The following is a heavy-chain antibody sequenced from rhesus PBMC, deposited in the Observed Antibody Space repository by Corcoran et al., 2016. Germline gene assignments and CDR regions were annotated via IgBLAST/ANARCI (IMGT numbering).Heavy chain of an antibody. V-gene: IGHV5-2*01. J-gene: IGHJ4*01. CDR2: IDPSDSHA. Sequence: EVQLVQSGAEVKRPGESRKIPCTHPGDSFTTDWISWVRQMPGKGLEWMGAIDPSDSHAIYSPSFQGQVTISADKSISTDYLQWSSLKASDSATYYCAKESAAADHFDYWGQGVLVTVSS. CDR3: AKESAAADHFDY. D-gene: IGHD6-31*01. CDR1: GDSFTTDW.